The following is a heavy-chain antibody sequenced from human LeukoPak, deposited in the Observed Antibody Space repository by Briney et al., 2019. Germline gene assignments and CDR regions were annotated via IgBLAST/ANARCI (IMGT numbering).Heavy chain of an antibody. CDR1: GYTFTHYA. CDR2: ITTNGGTP. V-gene: IGHV7-4-1*02. J-gene: IGHJ5*02. Sequence: GASVKVSCKASGYTFTHYALNWGRQAPGQGLEWMGWITTNGGTPTYAYGFTGRFVFSLDTSVGTAYLQMSRLEVEDTAVYYCARGVGYCSGGSCLFDPWGEGTLITVSS. CDR3: ARGVGYCSGGSCLFDP. D-gene: IGHD2-15*01.